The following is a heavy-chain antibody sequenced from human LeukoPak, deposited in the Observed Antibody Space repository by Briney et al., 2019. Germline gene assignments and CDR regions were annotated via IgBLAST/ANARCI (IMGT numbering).Heavy chain of an antibody. V-gene: IGHV3-9*01. CDR3: ARPLGNGWFDL. CDR1: GFTFDDYA. D-gene: IGHD1-1*01. Sequence: GGSLRLSCAASGFTFDDYAMHWVRQAPGKGLEWVSGISWNSGSIGYADSVKGRFTISRDNAKNSLHLQMNSLRDEDTAMYYCARPLGNGWFDLWGQGTLVTVSS. J-gene: IGHJ5*02. CDR2: ISWNSGSI.